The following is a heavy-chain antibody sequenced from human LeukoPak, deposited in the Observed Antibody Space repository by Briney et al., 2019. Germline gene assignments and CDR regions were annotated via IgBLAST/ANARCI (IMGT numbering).Heavy chain of an antibody. V-gene: IGHV3-21*04. Sequence: GGSLRLSCAASGFTFSSYSMNWVRQAPGKGLEWVSSISSSSSYIYYADSVKGRFTISRDNSKNSLFLQMNSLTTEDTALYYCAKGGHYDTRDAIDYWGQGTLVTVSS. CDR1: GFTFSSYS. CDR3: AKGGHYDTRDAIDY. J-gene: IGHJ4*02. CDR2: ISSSSSYI. D-gene: IGHD3-22*01.